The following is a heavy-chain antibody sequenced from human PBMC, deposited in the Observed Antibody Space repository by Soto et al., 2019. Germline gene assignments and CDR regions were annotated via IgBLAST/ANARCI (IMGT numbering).Heavy chain of an antibody. J-gene: IGHJ3*01. CDR3: ASSDSFDSVTYAWDV. Sequence: GVSLRLSCTASGFTFSTHWMHWVRQAPGKGLVWVSRINSGGSTTNYADSVKGRFTISRDNAKNTLYLQMNSLRAEETAVYFRASSDSFDSVTYAWDVWGQGTWVTVS. V-gene: IGHV3-74*01. D-gene: IGHD4-17*01. CDR2: INSGGSTT. CDR1: GFTFSTHW.